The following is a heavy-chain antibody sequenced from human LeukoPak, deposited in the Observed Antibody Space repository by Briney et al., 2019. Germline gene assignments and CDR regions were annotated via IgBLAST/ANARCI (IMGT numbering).Heavy chain of an antibody. CDR3: AKGPDIVVVPAANRYYYMDV. J-gene: IGHJ6*03. Sequence: GGSLRLSCAASGFTFSSYAMSWVRQAPGKGLEWVSAISGSGGGTYYADSVKGRYTISRDNSKNTLYLQMSSLRAEDTAVYYCAKGPDIVVVPAANRYYYMDVWGKGTTVTVSS. CDR2: ISGSGGGT. V-gene: IGHV3-23*01. D-gene: IGHD2-2*01. CDR1: GFTFSSYA.